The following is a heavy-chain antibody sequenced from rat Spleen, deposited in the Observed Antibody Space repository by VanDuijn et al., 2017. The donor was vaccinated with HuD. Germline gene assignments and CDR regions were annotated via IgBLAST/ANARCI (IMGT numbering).Heavy chain of an antibody. CDR1: GFSLTNYH. J-gene: IGHJ2*01. Sequence: QVQLKESGPGLVQPSQTLSLTCTVSGFSLTNYHVSWVRQSPGKSLVWVGTIWAGGGSNYNSAVQSRLSIRRDTSKSQVFLKMISLQPEDTGTYYCTRHDYYFDYWGQGVMVTVSS. D-gene: IGHD1-7*01. CDR2: IWAGGGS. V-gene: IGHV2-72*01. CDR3: TRHDYYFDY.